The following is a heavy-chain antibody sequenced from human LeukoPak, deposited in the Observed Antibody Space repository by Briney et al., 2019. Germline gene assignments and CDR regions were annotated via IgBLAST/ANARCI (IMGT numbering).Heavy chain of an antibody. J-gene: IGHJ3*01. V-gene: IGHV4-59*01. D-gene: IGHD3-22*01. Sequence: SETLSLTCTVSGGSISSYYWSWIRQPPGKGLEWIGYIYYSGSTNYNPSLKGRVTISVDTSKNQFSLKLTSVTSADTAVYSCARLLDNDISGDPDTFDVWGQGTTVIVSS. CDR2: IYYSGST. CDR3: ARLLDNDISGDPDTFDV. CDR1: GGSISSYY.